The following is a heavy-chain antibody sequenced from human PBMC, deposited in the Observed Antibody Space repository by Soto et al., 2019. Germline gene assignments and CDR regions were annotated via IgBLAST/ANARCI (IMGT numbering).Heavy chain of an antibody. V-gene: IGHV4-31*03. CDR3: ARGKWDCSGGSCFNYYYYGMDV. CDR2: IYYSGST. D-gene: IGHD2-15*01. Sequence: SETLSLTCTVSGGSISSGGYYWSWIRQHPGKGLEWIGYIYYSGSTYYNPSLKSRVTISVDTSKNQFSLKLSSVTAADTAVYYCARGKWDCSGGSCFNYYYYGMDVWGQGTTVTVSS. CDR1: GGSISSGGYY. J-gene: IGHJ6*02.